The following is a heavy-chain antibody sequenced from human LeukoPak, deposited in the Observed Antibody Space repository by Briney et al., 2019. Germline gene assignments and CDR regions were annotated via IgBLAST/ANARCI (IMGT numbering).Heavy chain of an antibody. CDR3: ARDNYYGSGGHDY. D-gene: IGHD3-10*01. CDR2: IYYSGST. Sequence: SETLSLTCTVSGGSISSSSYYWGWIRQPPGKGLEWIGSIYYSGSTYYNPSLKSRVTISVDTSKNQFSLKLSSVTAADTAVYYCARDNYYGSGGHDYWGQGTLVTVSS. CDR1: GGSISSSSYY. V-gene: IGHV4-39*07. J-gene: IGHJ4*02.